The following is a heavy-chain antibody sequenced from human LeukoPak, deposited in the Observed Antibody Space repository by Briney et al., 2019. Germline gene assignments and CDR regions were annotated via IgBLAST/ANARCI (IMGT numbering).Heavy chain of an antibody. J-gene: IGHJ4*02. Sequence: GGSLRLSCAAYGFTFSSYAMHWVRQAPGKGLEWVAVISYDGSNKYYADSVKGRFTISRDNSKNTLYLQMNSLRAEDTAVYYCAQSVLEAVAGPYFDYWGQGTLVTVSS. CDR3: AQSVLEAVAGPYFDY. CDR1: GFTFSSYA. D-gene: IGHD6-19*01. V-gene: IGHV3-30-3*01. CDR2: ISYDGSNK.